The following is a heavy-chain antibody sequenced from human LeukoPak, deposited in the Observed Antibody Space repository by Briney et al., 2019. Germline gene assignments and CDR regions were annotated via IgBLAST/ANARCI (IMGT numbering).Heavy chain of an antibody. Sequence: GGSLRLSCAASGFTFSSYGMHWVRQAPGKGLEWVAVISYVGSNKYYADSVKGRFTISRDNSKNTLYLQMNSLRAEDTAVYYCTTDHPYDFWSGYWHDAFDIWGQGTMITVSS. CDR2: ISYVGSNK. CDR1: GFTFSSYG. CDR3: TTDHPYDFWSGYWHDAFDI. V-gene: IGHV3-30*03. D-gene: IGHD3-3*01. J-gene: IGHJ3*02.